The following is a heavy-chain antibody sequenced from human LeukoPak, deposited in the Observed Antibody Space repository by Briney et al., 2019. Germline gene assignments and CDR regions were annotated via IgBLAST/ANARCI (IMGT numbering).Heavy chain of an antibody. D-gene: IGHD6-13*01. CDR2: IIPIFGTA. J-gene: IGHJ5*02. CDR1: GGTFSSYA. CDR3: ARRSEFGYSSRGFAPFDP. V-gene: IGHV1-69*05. Sequence: ASVKVSCKASGGTFSSYAISWVRQAPGQGLEWMGGIIPIFGTANYAQKFQGRVTITTDESTSTAYMELSSLRSEDTAVYYCARRSEFGYSSRGFAPFDPWGQGTLVTVSS.